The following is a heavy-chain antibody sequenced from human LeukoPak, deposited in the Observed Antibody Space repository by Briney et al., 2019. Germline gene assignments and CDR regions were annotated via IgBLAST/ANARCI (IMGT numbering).Heavy chain of an antibody. CDR3: ARTPYGSGSSRYYYYYYMDV. CDR2: IYYSGST. CDR1: GGSISSSSYY. V-gene: IGHV4-39*01. Sequence: PSETLSLTCTVSGGSISSSSYYWGWIRQPPGKGLEWIGSIYYSGSTYYNPSLKSRVTISVDTSKNQFSLKLSSVAAADTAVYYCARTPYGSGSSRYYYYYYMDVWGKGTTVTISS. D-gene: IGHD3-10*01. J-gene: IGHJ6*03.